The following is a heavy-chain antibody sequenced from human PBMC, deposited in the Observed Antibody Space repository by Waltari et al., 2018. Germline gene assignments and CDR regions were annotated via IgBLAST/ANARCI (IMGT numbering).Heavy chain of an antibody. CDR3: ARRIAAAGRAFDY. V-gene: IGHV4-34*01. J-gene: IGHJ4*02. CDR1: GGSFSGYY. CDR2: INHSGRT. Sequence: QVQLQQWGAGLLKPSETLSLTCAVYGGSFSGYYWSWIRQPPGKGLEWIGEINHSGRTNDTPALKIGFTISGDTSKTQFSLRLSSVTAADTAVYYCARRIAAAGRAFDYWGQGTLVTVSS. D-gene: IGHD6-13*01.